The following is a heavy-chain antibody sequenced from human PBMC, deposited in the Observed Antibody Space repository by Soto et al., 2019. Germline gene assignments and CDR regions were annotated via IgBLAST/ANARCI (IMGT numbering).Heavy chain of an antibody. CDR2: ISGSGGST. V-gene: IGHV3-23*01. D-gene: IGHD2-2*01. J-gene: IGHJ4*02. CDR3: AKQWLNRYCSSTSCPSMWGNFDY. Sequence: GGSLRLSCAASGFTFSSYAMSWVRQAPGKGLEWVSAISGSGGSTYYADSVKGWFTISRDNSKNTLYLQMNSLRAEDTAVYYCAKQWLNRYCSSTSCPSMWGNFDYWGQGTLVTVSS. CDR1: GFTFSSYA.